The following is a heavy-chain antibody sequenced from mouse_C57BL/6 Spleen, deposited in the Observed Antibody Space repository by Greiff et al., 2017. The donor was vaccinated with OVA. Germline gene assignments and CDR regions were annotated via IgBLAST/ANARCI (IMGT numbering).Heavy chain of an antibody. V-gene: IGHV1-52*01. D-gene: IGHD2-5*01. CDR1: GYTFTSYW. J-gene: IGHJ2*01. CDR2: IDPSDSET. Sequence: QVQLQQPGAELVRPGSSVKLSCKASGYTFTSYWMHWVKQRPIQGLEWIGNIDPSDSETHYNQKFKDKATLTVDKSSSTAYMQLSSLTSEDSAVYYWARSPSIYYSNLFDYWGQGTTLTVSS. CDR3: ARSPSIYYSNLFDY.